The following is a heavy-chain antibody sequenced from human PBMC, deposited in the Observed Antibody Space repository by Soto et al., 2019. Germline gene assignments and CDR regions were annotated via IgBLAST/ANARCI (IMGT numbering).Heavy chain of an antibody. Sequence: EVQLWDSGGGLVQPGGSLRLSCAASGFSFGNYGMTWVRQAPGKGLEWVSGISGSGGSTYYADSVKGRFTISRDNSKNVLYQKVNTVRPHDRAVYSWAGARGPTYSFHTWGKAPLVAVPS. D-gene: IGHD6-6*01. CDR3: AGARGPTYSFHT. CDR2: ISGSGGST. V-gene: IGHV3-23*01. J-gene: IGHJ4*02. CDR1: GFSFGNYG.